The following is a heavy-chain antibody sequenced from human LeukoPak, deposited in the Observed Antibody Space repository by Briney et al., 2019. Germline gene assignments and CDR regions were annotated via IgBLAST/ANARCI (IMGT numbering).Heavy chain of an antibody. V-gene: IGHV1-46*01. Sequence: ASVKVSCKASGYTFTSYYMHWVRQAPGQGLEWMGIINPSGGSTSYAQKFQGRVTMTRDTSTSTVYMELSSLRSEDTAVYYCARDGTYDYVWGGYRYEDYWGQGTLVTVSS. CDR3: ARDGTYDYVWGGYRYEDY. CDR1: GYTFTSYY. D-gene: IGHD3-16*02. J-gene: IGHJ4*02. CDR2: INPSGGST.